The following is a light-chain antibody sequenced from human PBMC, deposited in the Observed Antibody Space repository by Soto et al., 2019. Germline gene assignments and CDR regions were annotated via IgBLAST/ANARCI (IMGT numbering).Light chain of an antibody. J-gene: IGKJ4*01. CDR1: QSVSTSY. V-gene: IGKV3-20*01. CDR3: QQYGSVPLT. Sequence: EIVLTQSPGTLSLSPGERATLSCRASQSVSTSYLAWYQQKPGQAPRLLIYGASSRATGIPDRFSGSGSGADFTRTISRLEPEDFAVYYCQQYGSVPLTFGGGTKVELK. CDR2: GAS.